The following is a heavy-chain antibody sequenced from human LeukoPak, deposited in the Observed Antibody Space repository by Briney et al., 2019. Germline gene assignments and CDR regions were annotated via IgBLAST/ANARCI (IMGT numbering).Heavy chain of an antibody. CDR1: GYSISSGYY. Sequence: SETLSLTCTVSGYSISSGYYWGWIRQPPGKGLEWIGNIFYSGSTNYNPSLKSRFTISVDTSKNQFSLKMKYLTGADTAVYYCARFSSGWGGFDFWGQGTLVTVSS. J-gene: IGHJ4*02. CDR3: ARFSSGWGGFDF. D-gene: IGHD6-19*01. CDR2: IFYSGST. V-gene: IGHV4-38-2*02.